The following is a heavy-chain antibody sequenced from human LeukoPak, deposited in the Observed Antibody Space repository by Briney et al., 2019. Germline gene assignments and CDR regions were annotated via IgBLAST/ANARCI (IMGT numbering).Heavy chain of an antibody. CDR2: ISSSSSHI. J-gene: IGHJ1*01. V-gene: IGHV3-21*01. CDR3: ARGYCGGDCYGD. Sequence: GTSLRLSCAASGFTFSSYTMNWVRQAPGKGLEYVSSISSSSSHIYYADSVKGRFTISRDNTKSSLYLQMNSLRAEDMAVYYCARGYCGGDCYGDWGQGTLVTVSS. D-gene: IGHD2-21*02. CDR1: GFTFSSYT.